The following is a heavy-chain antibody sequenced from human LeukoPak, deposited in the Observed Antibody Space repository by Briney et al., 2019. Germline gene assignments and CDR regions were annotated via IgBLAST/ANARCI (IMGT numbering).Heavy chain of an antibody. CDR1: GFNFSNYG. D-gene: IGHD6-13*01. Sequence: GGSLRLSCAASGFNFSNYGMHWVRQAPGKGLEWVAFIRYDGSNKYYADSVKGRFTISRDNSKNTLYLQMNSLRAEDTAVYYCATIGAAAGPRWGQGTLVTVSS. J-gene: IGHJ4*02. CDR3: ATIGAAAGPR. V-gene: IGHV3-30*02. CDR2: IRYDGSNK.